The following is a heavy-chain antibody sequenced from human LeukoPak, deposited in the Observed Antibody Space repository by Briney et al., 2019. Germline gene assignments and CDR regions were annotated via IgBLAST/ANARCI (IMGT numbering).Heavy chain of an antibody. CDR2: IYYSGST. CDR3: ASQDERITMVRGVIRFDY. D-gene: IGHD3-10*01. J-gene: IGHJ4*02. CDR1: GGSISSSSYY. Sequence: PSETLSLTCAVSGGSISSSSYYWGWIRQPPGKGLEWIGSIYYSGSTYYNPSFKSRVTISVDTSKNQFSLKLSSVTAADTAVYYCASQDERITMVRGVIRFDYWGQGTLVTVSS. V-gene: IGHV4-39*01.